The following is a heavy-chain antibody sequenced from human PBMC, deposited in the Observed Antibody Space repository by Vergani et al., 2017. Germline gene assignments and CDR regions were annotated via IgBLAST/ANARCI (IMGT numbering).Heavy chain of an antibody. CDR3: ARGRHGDYVDYYYYYGMDV. Sequence: QLQLQESGSGLVKPSQTLSLTCAVSGGSISSGGYSWSWIRQPPGKGLEWIGYIYHSGSTYYNPSLKSRVTISVDRSKNQFSLKLSSVTAADTAVYYCARGRHGDYVDYYYYYGMDVWGQGTTVTVSS. J-gene: IGHJ6*02. D-gene: IGHD4-17*01. V-gene: IGHV4-30-2*01. CDR2: IYHSGST. CDR1: GGSISSGGYS.